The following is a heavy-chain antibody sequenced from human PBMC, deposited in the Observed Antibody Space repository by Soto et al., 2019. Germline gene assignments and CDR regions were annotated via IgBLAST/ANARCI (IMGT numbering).Heavy chain of an antibody. CDR3: ARMAEAGTNFDY. D-gene: IGHD6-13*01. V-gene: IGHV4-4*02. Sequence: TSETLSLTCAVSGGSISSSNWWSWVRQPPGKGLEWIGEVYHSGSTNYNPSLKSRVTISVDKSKNQFSLKLSSVTAADTAVYYWARMAEAGTNFDYWGQGTLVTVSS. J-gene: IGHJ4*02. CDR1: GGSISSSNW. CDR2: VYHSGST.